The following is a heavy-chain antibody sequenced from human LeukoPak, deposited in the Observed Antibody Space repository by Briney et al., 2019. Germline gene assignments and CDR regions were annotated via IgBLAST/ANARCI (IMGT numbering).Heavy chain of an antibody. D-gene: IGHD6-19*01. Sequence: SETLSLTCTVSGGSISSGGYYWSWIRQHPGKGLEWIGYIYYSGSTYYNPSLKSRVTISVDTSKNQFSLKLSSVTAADTAVYYCARGHSSGWYGIDYWGQGTLVTVSS. CDR1: GGSISSGGYY. J-gene: IGHJ4*02. CDR2: IYYSGST. CDR3: ARGHSSGWYGIDY. V-gene: IGHV4-31*03.